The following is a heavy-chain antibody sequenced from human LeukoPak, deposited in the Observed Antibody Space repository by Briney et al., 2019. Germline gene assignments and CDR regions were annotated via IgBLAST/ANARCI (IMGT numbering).Heavy chain of an antibody. V-gene: IGHV3-23*01. CDR1: GFTFSSYA. CDR3: ASSRKGWFGESTKPPYYFDC. D-gene: IGHD3-10*01. J-gene: IGHJ4*02. Sequence: GGSLRLSCAASGFTFSSYAMSWVRQAPGKGLEWVSAISGSGGSTYYADSVKGRFTISRDNSKNTLYLQMNSLRAEDTAVYYCASSRKGWFGESTKPPYYFDCWGQGTLVTVSS. CDR2: ISGSGGST.